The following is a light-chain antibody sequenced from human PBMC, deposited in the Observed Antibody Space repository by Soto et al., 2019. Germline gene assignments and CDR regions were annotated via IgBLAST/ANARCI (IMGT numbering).Light chain of an antibody. J-gene: IGKJ1*01. V-gene: IGKV3-15*01. CDR3: QQYNNWPQT. Sequence: EIVMTQSPATLSVSPGERATLSCRASQSVSSNLAWYQQKPGQAPRLLIYGASTRATGIPARFSGSRSGTEFTLTISSQQSEDFAVYYCQQYNNWPQTFGQGTKVEI. CDR1: QSVSSN. CDR2: GAS.